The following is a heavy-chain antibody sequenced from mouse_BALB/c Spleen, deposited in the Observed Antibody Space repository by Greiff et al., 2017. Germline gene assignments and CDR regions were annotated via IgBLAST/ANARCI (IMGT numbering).Heavy chain of an antibody. CDR2: ISSGSSTI. J-gene: IGHJ3*01. D-gene: IGHD1-1*02. CDR3: ARDDGGFAY. CDR1: GFTFSSFG. V-gene: IGHV5-17*02. Sequence: EVQGVESGGGLVQPGGSRKLSCAASGFTFSSFGMHWVRQAPEKGLEWVAYISSGSSTIYYADTVKGRFTISRDNPKNTLFLQMTRLRSEDTAMYYCARDDGGFAYWGQGTLVTVSA.